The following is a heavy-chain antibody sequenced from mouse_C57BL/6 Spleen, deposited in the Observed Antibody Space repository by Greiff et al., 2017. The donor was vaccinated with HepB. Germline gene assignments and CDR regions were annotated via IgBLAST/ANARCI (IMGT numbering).Heavy chain of an antibody. CDR3: ARNGDYGSSLAY. D-gene: IGHD1-1*01. CDR2: IYPGDGDT. J-gene: IGHJ3*01. Sequence: QVQLQQSGPELVKPGASVKISCKASGYAFSSSWMNWVKQRPGKGLEWIGRIYPGDGDTNYNGKFKGKATLTADKSSSTAYMQLSSLTSEDSAVYFCARNGDYGSSLAYWGQGTLVTVSA. CDR1: GYAFSSSW. V-gene: IGHV1-82*01.